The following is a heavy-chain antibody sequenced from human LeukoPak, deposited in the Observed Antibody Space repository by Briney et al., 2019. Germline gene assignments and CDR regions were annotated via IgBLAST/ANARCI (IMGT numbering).Heavy chain of an antibody. V-gene: IGHV3-48*01. J-gene: IGHJ6*03. CDR2: ISSSSSTI. D-gene: IGHD2-15*01. Sequence: GGSLRLSCAASGFTFSSYSMNWVRQAPGKGLEWVSYISSSSSTIYYADSVKGRFTISRDNAKNSLYLQMNSLRAEDTAVYYCAREVVGYYYYYYMDVWGKGTTVTVSS. CDR1: GFTFSSYS. CDR3: AREVVGYYYYYYMDV.